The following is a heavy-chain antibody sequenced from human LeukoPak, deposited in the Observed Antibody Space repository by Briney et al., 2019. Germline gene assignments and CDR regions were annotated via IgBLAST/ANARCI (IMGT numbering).Heavy chain of an antibody. Sequence: GGSLRLSCAASGFTFSSYGMHWVRRAPGKGLEWVAVIWYDGSNKYYADSVKGRFTISRDNSKNTLYLQMNSLRAEDTAVYYCAAWGYGGDYWGQGTLVTVSS. CDR1: GFTFSSYG. CDR3: AAWGYGGDY. D-gene: IGHD4-23*01. V-gene: IGHV3-33*01. J-gene: IGHJ4*02. CDR2: IWYDGSNK.